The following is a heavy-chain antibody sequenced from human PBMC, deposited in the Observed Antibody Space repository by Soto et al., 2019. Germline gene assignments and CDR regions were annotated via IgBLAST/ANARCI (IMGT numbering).Heavy chain of an antibody. CDR3: ARASLTIFGAPYGMDV. CDR1: GYPFTRYS. J-gene: IGHJ6*02. V-gene: IGHV1-18*04. D-gene: IGHD3-3*01. Sequence: SGQVCLKASGYPFTRYSIRWVRQAPGQGLEWMGWISGYNGDTEYSKNFQGRLTMTIDTSTTTASMELRSLRSDDTAVYYCARASLTIFGAPYGMDVWGQGTSVTVSS. CDR2: ISGYNGDT.